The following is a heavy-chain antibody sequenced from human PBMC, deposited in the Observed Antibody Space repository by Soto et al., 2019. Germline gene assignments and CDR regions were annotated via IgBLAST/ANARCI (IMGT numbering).Heavy chain of an antibody. CDR1: GFTVSRNY. D-gene: IGHD5-12*01. CDR2: IDSGGST. J-gene: IGHJ4*02. V-gene: IGHV3-66*01. CDR3: ARGVATVGYDY. Sequence: EVQLVESGGGLVQPGGSLRLSCAASGFTVSRNYMSWVRQAPGKGLEWVSLIDSGGSTYYADSVKGRFTISRDNSKNRLYVQMNSLRAEDTAVYYCARGVATVGYDYWGQGTLVTVSS.